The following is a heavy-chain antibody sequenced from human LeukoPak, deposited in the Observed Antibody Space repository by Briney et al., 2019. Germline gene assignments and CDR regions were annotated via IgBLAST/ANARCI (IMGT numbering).Heavy chain of an antibody. CDR2: INPSGGST. D-gene: IGHD6-19*01. V-gene: IGHV1-46*01. Sequence: ASVKVSCKASGYTFTNYYMHWVRQAPGQGLEWMGIINPSGGSTNYAQKFQGRVTMTRDMSTSTVYMELSSLRSEDTAVNYCARDPTQPRDSGWYQGAFDIWGRGTMVTVSS. CDR3: ARDPTQPRDSGWYQGAFDI. CDR1: GYTFTNYY. J-gene: IGHJ3*02.